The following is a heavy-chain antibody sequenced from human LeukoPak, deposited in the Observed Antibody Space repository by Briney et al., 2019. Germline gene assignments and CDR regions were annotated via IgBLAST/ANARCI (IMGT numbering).Heavy chain of an antibody. V-gene: IGHV3-53*05. Sequence: PGGSLRLSCSASGFTVSSNYMGWVRQGPGTGLEGVAVIYSGGSTYYADSVKGRFTISRDSSKNTLYLQMDSLRAEDTAVYYCAKVLEVRYFDWLSPDYWGQGTLVTVSS. CDR2: IYSGGST. D-gene: IGHD3-9*01. J-gene: IGHJ4*02. CDR3: AKVLEVRYFDWLSPDY. CDR1: GFTVSSNY.